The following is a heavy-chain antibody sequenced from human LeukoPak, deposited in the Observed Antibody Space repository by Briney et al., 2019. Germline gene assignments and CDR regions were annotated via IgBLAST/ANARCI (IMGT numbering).Heavy chain of an antibody. D-gene: IGHD6-13*01. CDR3: VRESPVAAVGRSWFDP. Sequence: GGSXRXXXXXSXXXXXXYXXSWVRXAPGEGLEWVSTISGSNGNTHYADSVKGRFTISRDNSKNTLYLQMNSLRAEDTAVYYCVRESPVAAVGRSWFDPWGQGTLVTVSS. CDR2: ISGSNGNT. V-gene: IGHV3-23*01. CDR1: XXXXXXYX. J-gene: IGHJ5*02.